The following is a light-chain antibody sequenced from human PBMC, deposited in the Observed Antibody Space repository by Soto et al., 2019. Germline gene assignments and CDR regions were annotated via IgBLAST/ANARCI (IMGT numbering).Light chain of an antibody. CDR1: QSLLHSNGYNY. V-gene: IGKV2-28*01. Sequence: DIVMTQSPLSLPVTPGEPASISCRSSQSLLHSNGYNYLDWYLQKPGQSPQLLIYLGSNRASGVPDRFSGSGSGPDFTLKISRVAAEDVGVYYCMQALQTPFTFGPGTKVDI. CDR2: LGS. J-gene: IGKJ3*01. CDR3: MQALQTPFT.